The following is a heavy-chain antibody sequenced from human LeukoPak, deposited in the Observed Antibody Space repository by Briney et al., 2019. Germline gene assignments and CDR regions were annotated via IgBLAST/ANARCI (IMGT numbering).Heavy chain of an antibody. CDR2: ISSSSSYI. CDR3: ARAAYYYDSSGYWDYFDY. J-gene: IGHJ4*02. CDR1: GFTFSSYS. V-gene: IGHV3-21*01. D-gene: IGHD3-22*01. Sequence: PGGSLRLSCAASGFTFSSYSMNWVRQAPGKGLEWVSSISSSSSYIYYADSVKGRFTISRDNAKNSLYLQMNSLRAEDTAVYYCARAAYYYDSSGYWDYFDYWGQGTLVTVSS.